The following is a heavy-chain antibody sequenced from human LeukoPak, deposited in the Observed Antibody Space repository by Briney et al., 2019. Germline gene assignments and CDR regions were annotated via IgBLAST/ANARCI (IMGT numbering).Heavy chain of an antibody. CDR1: GFTFSSYS. D-gene: IGHD3-3*01. CDR3: ARDISRTIFGVVPPDAFDI. V-gene: IGHV3-21*01. J-gene: IGHJ3*02. Sequence: GXLXXXCAASGFTFSSYSRNWVRQAPGKGXEXVASISSSSSYIYYAASVKARFTISRDTATNSLSLQMNSLRAEDTAVYYCARDISRTIFGVVPPDAFDIWGQGTMVTVSS. CDR2: ISSSSSYI.